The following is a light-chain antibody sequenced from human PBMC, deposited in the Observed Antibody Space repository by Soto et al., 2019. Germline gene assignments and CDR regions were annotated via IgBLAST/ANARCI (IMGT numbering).Light chain of an antibody. CDR3: QKYNSAPRT. CDR1: QSLLHKNGNNY. Sequence: MTQSPLSLPVTPGGAASISCRSSQSLLHKNGNNYLAWYQQKPGKVPKLLIYAASTLQSGVPSRFRGSGSGTDFTLTISSLQPEDVATYYCQKYNSAPRTFGPGTKVDIK. V-gene: IGKV1-27*01. CDR2: AAS. J-gene: IGKJ3*01.